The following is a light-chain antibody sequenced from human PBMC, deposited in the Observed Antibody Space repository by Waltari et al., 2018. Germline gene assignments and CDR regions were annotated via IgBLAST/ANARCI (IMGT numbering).Light chain of an antibody. J-gene: IGLJ3*02. V-gene: IGLV8-61*01. CDR2: KAN. Sequence: QTVVTQEPSLSVSPGGTVTLTCHLSSVSLSTHSSATWYQQTPGQAPRTLVYKANARSSGVPDRFSGSILGNTAALTITGAQADDESDYYCALYMGSGIWVFGGGTRLTVL. CDR3: ALYMGSGIWV. CDR1: SVSLSTHSS.